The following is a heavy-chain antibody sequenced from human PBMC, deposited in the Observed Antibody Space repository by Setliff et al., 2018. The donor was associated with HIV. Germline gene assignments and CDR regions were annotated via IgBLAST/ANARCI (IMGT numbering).Heavy chain of an antibody. CDR1: GFTFSDYY. V-gene: IGHV3-11*06. Sequence: GGSLRLSCAASGFTFSDYYMSWIRQAPGKGLEWVSSISSSSYYIYYADSVKGRFTISRDNAKNSLFLQMSSLRAEGTAVYYCASIELAAMVPVDYWGQGTLVTVSS. CDR3: ASIELAAMVPVDY. D-gene: IGHD5-18*01. CDR2: ISSSSYYI. J-gene: IGHJ4*02.